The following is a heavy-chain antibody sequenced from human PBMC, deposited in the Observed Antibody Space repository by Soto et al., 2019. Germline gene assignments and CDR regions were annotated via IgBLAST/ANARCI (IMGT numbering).Heavy chain of an antibody. J-gene: IGHJ6*02. V-gene: IGHV5-51*01. CDR3: ERRVDGGMYYDYYYYVMDV. CDR1: GYSFTSYW. Sequence: GESLKISCKGSGYSFTSYWIGWVRQMPGKGLEWMGIIYPGDSDTRYSPSFQGQVTISADKSISTAYLQWSSLKASDTATYYCERRVDGGMYYDYYYYVMDVLGQWITVTVSS. D-gene: IGHD1-26*01. CDR2: IYPGDSDT.